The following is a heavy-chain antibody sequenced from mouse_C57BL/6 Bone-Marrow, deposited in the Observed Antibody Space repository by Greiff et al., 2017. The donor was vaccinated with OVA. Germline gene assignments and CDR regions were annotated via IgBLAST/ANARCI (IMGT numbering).Heavy chain of an antibody. CDR1: GYTFTAYE. V-gene: IGHV1-15*01. J-gene: IGHJ4*01. Sequence: VQLQQSGAELVRPGASVTLSCKASGYTFTAYEMHWVKQTPVHGLEWIGAIDPETGGTAYNQKFKGKAILTADKSSSTAYMELSSLTSEDSAVYYCTRGYSDYYEMDDWGQGTSVTVSS. D-gene: IGHD2-13*01. CDR3: TRGYSDYYEMDD. CDR2: IDPETGGT.